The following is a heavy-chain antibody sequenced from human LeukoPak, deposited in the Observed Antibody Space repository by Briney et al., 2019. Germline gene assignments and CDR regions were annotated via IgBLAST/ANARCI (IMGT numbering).Heavy chain of an antibody. J-gene: IGHJ3*02. CDR3: AKERITISGEAFDI. V-gene: IGHV3-23*01. D-gene: IGHD3-3*01. CDR2: ISGGGGST. CDR1: GFTGSSYA. Sequence: GGSLRLSCAASGFTGSSYAMSWVRQAPGKGLVWVSAISGGGGSTCYADSVKGRFTIARDNSKTTLYLQMNSLRAEDTAVYYCAKERITISGEAFDIWGQGTMVTVSS.